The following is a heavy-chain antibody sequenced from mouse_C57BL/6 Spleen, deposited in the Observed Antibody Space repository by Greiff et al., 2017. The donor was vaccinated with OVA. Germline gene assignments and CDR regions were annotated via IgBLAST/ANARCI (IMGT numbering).Heavy chain of an antibody. CDR1: GFTFSSYA. D-gene: IGHD2-5*01. CDR3: ARDAYYSNGWAY. J-gene: IGHJ3*01. Sequence: EVKLMESGGGLVKPGGSLKLSCAASGFTFSSYAMSWVRQTPEKRLEWVATISDGGSYTYYPDNVKGRFTISRDNAKNNLYLQMSHLKSEDTAMYYCARDAYYSNGWAYWGQGTLVTVSA. V-gene: IGHV5-4*01. CDR2: ISDGGSYT.